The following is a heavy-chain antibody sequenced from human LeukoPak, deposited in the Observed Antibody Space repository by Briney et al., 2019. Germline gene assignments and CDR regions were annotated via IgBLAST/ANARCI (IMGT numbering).Heavy chain of an antibody. CDR1: GFSFSNHD. CDR2: INGSGGDT. V-gene: IGHV3-23*01. J-gene: IGHJ5*02. Sequence: PGGSLRLSCAASGFSFSNHDMSWVRQAPGKGLEWVSPINGSGGDTNNADSVKGRFTISRDNSKNTVHLHMNSLRAEDMAVYYCVRVDYTFGDFSGSSCRFKWFDPWGQGTLVAVSS. D-gene: IGHD2-2*03. CDR3: VRVDYTFGDFSGSSCRFKWFDP.